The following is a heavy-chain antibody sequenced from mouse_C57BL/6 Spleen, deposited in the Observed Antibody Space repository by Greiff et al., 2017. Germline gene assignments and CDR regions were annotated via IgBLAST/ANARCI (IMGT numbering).Heavy chain of an antibody. J-gene: IGHJ4*01. V-gene: IGHV7-3*01. Sequence: EVQRVESGGGLVQPGGSLSLSCAASGFTFTDYYMSWVRQPPGKALEWLGFIRNKANGYTTEYSASVKGRFTISRDNSQSILYLQMNALRAEDSATYYCARYSSFIPDASYAMDYWGQGTSVTVSS. CDR1: GFTFTDYY. D-gene: IGHD1-1*01. CDR3: ARYSSFIPDASYAMDY. CDR2: IRNKANGYTT.